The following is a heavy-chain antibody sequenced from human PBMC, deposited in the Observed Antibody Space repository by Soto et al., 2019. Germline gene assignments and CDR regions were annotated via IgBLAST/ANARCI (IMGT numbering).Heavy chain of an antibody. CDR3: ARHMIFGVGISDYYYYMDV. J-gene: IGHJ6*03. D-gene: IGHD3-3*01. V-gene: IGHV4-59*08. CDR2: IYYSGST. CDR1: GGSISSYY. Sequence: SQTLSLTCTVSGGSISSYYWSWIRQPPGKGLEWIGYIYYSGSTNYNPSLKSRVTISVDTSKNQFSLKLSSVTAADTAVYYCARHMIFGVGISDYYYYMDVWGKGTTVTVSS.